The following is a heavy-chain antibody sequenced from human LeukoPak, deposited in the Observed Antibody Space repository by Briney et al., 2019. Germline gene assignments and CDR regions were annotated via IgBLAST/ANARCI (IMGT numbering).Heavy chain of an antibody. CDR2: INTNTGNP. Sequence: ASVKVSCKASGYSFTTFAMNWVRQAPGQGLEWMGWINTNTGNPTYAQGFTGRFVFSLDTSVTTTFLEISSLKAEDTAIYYCARSSWIQQSSDFWGQGTLVTVSS. V-gene: IGHV7-4-1*02. CDR3: ARSSWIQQSSDF. CDR1: GYSFTTFA. D-gene: IGHD5-18*01. J-gene: IGHJ4*02.